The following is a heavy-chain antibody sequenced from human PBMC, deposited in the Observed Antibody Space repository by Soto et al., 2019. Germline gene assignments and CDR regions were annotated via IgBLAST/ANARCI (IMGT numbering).Heavy chain of an antibody. Sequence: QVQLQESGPGLVKPSETLSLTCTVSGGSISSYYWSWIRQPPGKGLEWIGYIHYSGSTNYNPSLKSRVTISVDTSKNQFSLKLSSVTAADTAVYYCARGGWELPSTYFDYWGQGTLVTVSS. D-gene: IGHD1-26*01. CDR3: ARGGWELPSTYFDY. J-gene: IGHJ4*02. CDR1: GGSISSYY. CDR2: IHYSGST. V-gene: IGHV4-59*01.